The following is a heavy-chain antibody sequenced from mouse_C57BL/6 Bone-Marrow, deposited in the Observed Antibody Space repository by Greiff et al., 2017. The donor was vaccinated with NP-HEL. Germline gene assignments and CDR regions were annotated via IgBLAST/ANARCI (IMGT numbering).Heavy chain of an antibody. CDR1: GFTFSSYA. J-gene: IGHJ2*01. D-gene: IGHD1-1*02. CDR3: AREGGYWCNYFDY. Sequence: EVMLVESGGGLVKPGGSLKLSCAASGFTFSSYAMSWVATISDGGSYTYYPDNVKGRFTISRDNAKNNLYLQMSHLKSEDTAMYYCAREGGYWCNYFDYWGQGTTLTVSS. CDR2: ISDGGSYT. V-gene: IGHV5-4*01.